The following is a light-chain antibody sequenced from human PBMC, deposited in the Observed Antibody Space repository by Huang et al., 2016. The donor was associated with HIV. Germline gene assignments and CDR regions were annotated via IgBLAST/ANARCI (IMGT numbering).Light chain of an antibody. V-gene: IGKV3-15*01. Sequence: EVVITQSPAILSVSPGERATLSYRASQNVDTDLAWYKHNPGQAPRLRIYGASTRATGIPARFSGNGSETEFTLTISSLQSEDFAIYYCQQYNNWPPLTFGGGTKVEIK. J-gene: IGKJ4*01. CDR1: QNVDTD. CDR2: GAS. CDR3: QQYNNWPPLT.